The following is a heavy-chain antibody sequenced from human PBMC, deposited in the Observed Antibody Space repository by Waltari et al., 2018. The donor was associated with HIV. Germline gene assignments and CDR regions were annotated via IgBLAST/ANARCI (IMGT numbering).Heavy chain of an antibody. CDR2: IYYSGST. J-gene: IGHJ4*02. CDR1: GGSISSSSYY. CDR3: ASSPHDFWSGYYSPLFDY. V-gene: IGHV4-39*07. Sequence: QLQLQESGPGLVKPSETLSLTCTVSGGSISSSSYYWGWIRQPPGKGLEWIGSIYYSGSTYYNPSLKSRVTISVDTSKNQFSLKLSSVTAADTAVYYCASSPHDFWSGYYSPLFDYWGQGTLVTVSS. D-gene: IGHD3-3*01.